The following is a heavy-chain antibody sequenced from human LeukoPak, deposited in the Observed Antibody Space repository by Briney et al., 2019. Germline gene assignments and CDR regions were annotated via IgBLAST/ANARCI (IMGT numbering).Heavy chain of an antibody. D-gene: IGHD3-16*01. CDR1: GFDFSASA. Sequence: GGFLRLSCGASGFDFSASAMHWVRQAPGKGLEWVGRIRSKPNNYATAVIVSVRGRFTIARDDSKNTAYLQMNNVQTEDTALYYCARGYDYVGNIDSWGQGTLVIVSS. CDR2: IRSKPNNYAT. CDR3: ARGYDYVGNIDS. V-gene: IGHV3-73*01. J-gene: IGHJ4*02.